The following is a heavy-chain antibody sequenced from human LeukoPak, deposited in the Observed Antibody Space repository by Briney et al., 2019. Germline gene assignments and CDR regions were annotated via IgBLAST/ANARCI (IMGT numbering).Heavy chain of an antibody. V-gene: IGHV4-34*01. CDR1: GGSFSGYY. D-gene: IGHD2-2*01. J-gene: IGHJ4*02. CDR3: ARRSRAIVVVPAAKRGSYYFDY. Sequence: KPSETLSLTCAVYGGSFSGYYWSWIRQPPGKGLEWIGEINHSGSTNYNPSLKSRVTISVDTSKNQFSLKLSSVTAADTAVYYCARRSRAIVVVPAAKRGSYYFDYWGQGTLVTVSS. CDR2: INHSGST.